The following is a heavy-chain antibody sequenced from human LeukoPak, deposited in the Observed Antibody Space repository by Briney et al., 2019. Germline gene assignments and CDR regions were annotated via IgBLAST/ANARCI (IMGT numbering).Heavy chain of an antibody. D-gene: IGHD1-26*01. CDR3: ARDGIVGATTSFDY. CDR1: GGTFSSYA. CDR2: IFPILGIA. V-gene: IGHV1-69*04. J-gene: IGHJ4*02. Sequence: SVKVSCKASGGTFSSYAISWVRQAPGQGLEWMGRIFPILGIANYAQKFQGRVTITADKSTSTAYMELSSLRSEDTAVYYCARDGIVGATTSFDYWGQGTLVTVSS.